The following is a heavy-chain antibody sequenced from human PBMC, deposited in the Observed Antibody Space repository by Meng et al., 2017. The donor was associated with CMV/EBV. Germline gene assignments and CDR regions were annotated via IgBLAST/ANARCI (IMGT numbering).Heavy chain of an antibody. CDR3: ARGVDGWFDP. J-gene: IGHJ5*02. D-gene: IGHD2-21*01. Sequence: QLLRGGVGLLKPSETLSLTCAVYGGSFSCYYWSWIRQPPGKGLEWIGEINHSGSTNYNPSLKSRVTISVDTSKNQFSLKLSSVTAADTAVYYCARGVDGWFDPWGQGTLVTVSS. CDR2: INHSGST. CDR1: GGSFSCYY. V-gene: IGHV4-34*01.